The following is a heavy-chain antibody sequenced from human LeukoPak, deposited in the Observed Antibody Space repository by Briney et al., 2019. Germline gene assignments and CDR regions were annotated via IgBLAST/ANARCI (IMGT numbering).Heavy chain of an antibody. Sequence: SETLSLTCAVYGGSFSGYYWSWIRQPPGKGLEWIGEINHSGSTNYNPSLKSRVTISVDTSENQFSLKLSSVTAADTAVYYCARGFTAYFDYWGQGTLVTVSS. CDR2: INHSGST. D-gene: IGHD3-16*01. V-gene: IGHV4-34*01. J-gene: IGHJ4*02. CDR3: ARGFTAYFDY. CDR1: GGSFSGYY.